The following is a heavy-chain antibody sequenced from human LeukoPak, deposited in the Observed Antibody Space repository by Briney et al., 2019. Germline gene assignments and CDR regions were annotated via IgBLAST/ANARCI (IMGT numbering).Heavy chain of an antibody. J-gene: IGHJ6*03. V-gene: IGHV4-61*02. CDR1: GGSISSGSYY. Sequence: SQTLSLTCTVSGGSISSGSYYWSWIRQPAGKGLEWIGRIYTSGSTHYNPSLKSRVTISVDTSKNQFSLKLSSVTAADTAVYYCARDLRGYCSGGSCQDYYYYYYMDVWGKGTTVTISS. CDR3: ARDLRGYCSGGSCQDYYYYYYMDV. CDR2: IYTSGST. D-gene: IGHD2-15*01.